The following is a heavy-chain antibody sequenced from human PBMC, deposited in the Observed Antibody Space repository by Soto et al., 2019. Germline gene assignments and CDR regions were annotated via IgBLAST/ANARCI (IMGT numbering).Heavy chain of an antibody. D-gene: IGHD3-16*02. CDR1: GASINTYY. J-gene: IGHJ4*02. CDR2: IFHRGST. CDR3: ARGHYDDVWGSYRSWGIFDY. Sequence: SETLSLTCNVSGASINTYYWSWIRQPPQKGLEWIGYIFHRGSTTYNPSLKSRVTISIDASKKYFSLRLNSVTAADTAVYYCARGHYDDVWGSYRSWGIFDYWGQGTLVTVSS. V-gene: IGHV4-59*12.